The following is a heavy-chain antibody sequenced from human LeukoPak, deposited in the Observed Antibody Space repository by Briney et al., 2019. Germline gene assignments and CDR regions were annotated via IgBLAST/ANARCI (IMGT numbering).Heavy chain of an antibody. V-gene: IGHV3-23*01. D-gene: IGHD3-3*01. CDR2: ISGSGGST. Sequence: GGSLRLSCAASGFTFSSYAMSWVRQAPGKGLEWVSAISGSGGSTYYADSVKGWFTISRDNSKNTLYLQMNSLRAEDTAVYYCAKDHDFWSGYSNYFDYWGQGTLVTVSS. CDR1: GFTFSSYA. J-gene: IGHJ4*02. CDR3: AKDHDFWSGYSNYFDY.